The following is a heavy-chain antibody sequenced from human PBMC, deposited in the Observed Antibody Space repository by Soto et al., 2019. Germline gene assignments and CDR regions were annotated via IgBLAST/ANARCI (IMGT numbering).Heavy chain of an antibody. D-gene: IGHD6-13*01. J-gene: IGHJ4*02. Sequence: QVQLVQSGAEVKKPGSSVKVSCKAAVGTFSSSAISWVRQAPGQGLEWMGGIIPIFGTANYAQKFQGRVTITADESTSTAYMELSSLRSEDTAVYYCSREEQPYYFDYWGQGTLVTVS. CDR3: SREEQPYYFDY. CDR2: IIPIFGTA. CDR1: VGTFSSSA. V-gene: IGHV1-69*01.